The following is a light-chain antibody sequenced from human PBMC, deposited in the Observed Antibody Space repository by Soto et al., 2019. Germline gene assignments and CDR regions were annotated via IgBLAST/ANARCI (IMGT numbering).Light chain of an antibody. CDR1: QSVNSY. J-gene: IGKJ4*01. CDR2: DAS. V-gene: IGKV3-11*01. Sequence: EIVLTQSPATLSLSPGDRATLSCRASQSVNSYLAWYQQKPSQAPRLLIYDASNRATGIPARFSGSGSGTDFTLTISSLEPEDFAVYYCQQRSNWPSTFGGGTKVEIK. CDR3: QQRSNWPST.